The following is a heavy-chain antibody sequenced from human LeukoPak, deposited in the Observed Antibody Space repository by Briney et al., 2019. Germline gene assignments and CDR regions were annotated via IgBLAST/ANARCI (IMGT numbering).Heavy chain of an antibody. Sequence: LETLSLTCTVSGGSVSSGSYYWSWIRQPPGKGLEWIGYIYYSGSTNYNPSLKSRVTISLDTSKNQFSLKLSSVTAADTAMYYCARLYCSRTSCLFDSWGQGALVTVSS. CDR3: ARLYCSRTSCLFDS. D-gene: IGHD2-2*01. J-gene: IGHJ4*02. CDR2: IYYSGST. V-gene: IGHV4-61*01. CDR1: GGSVSSGSYY.